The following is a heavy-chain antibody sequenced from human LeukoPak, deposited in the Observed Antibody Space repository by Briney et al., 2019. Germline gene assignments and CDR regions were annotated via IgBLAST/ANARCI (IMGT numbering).Heavy chain of an antibody. CDR2: ISSSGSTI. V-gene: IGHV3-48*03. CDR1: GFTFSSYE. Sequence: PGGSLRLSCAASGFTFSSYEMNWVRQAPGKGLEWVSYISSSGSTIYYADSVKGRFTISRDNAKNSLYLQMNSLRAGDTAVYYCARGLRIYLGELSGFDYWGQGTLVTVSS. D-gene: IGHD3-16*02. J-gene: IGHJ4*02. CDR3: ARGLRIYLGELSGFDY.